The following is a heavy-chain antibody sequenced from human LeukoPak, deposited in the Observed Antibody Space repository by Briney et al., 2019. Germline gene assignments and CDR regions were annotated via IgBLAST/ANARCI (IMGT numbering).Heavy chain of an antibody. Sequence: SVKASCKASGGTFSSYAISWVRQAPGQGLEWMGGIIPIFGTANYAQKFQGRVTITPDESTSTAYMELSSLRSEDTAVYYCASKHDSSGYTLGGWGQGTLVTVSS. CDR1: GGTFSSYA. D-gene: IGHD3-22*01. J-gene: IGHJ4*02. V-gene: IGHV1-69*13. CDR2: IIPIFGTA. CDR3: ASKHDSSGYTLGG.